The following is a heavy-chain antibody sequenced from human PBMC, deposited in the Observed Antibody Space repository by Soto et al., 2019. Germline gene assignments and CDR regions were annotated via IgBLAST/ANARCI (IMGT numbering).Heavy chain of an antibody. CDR2: ISSSSSYI. CDR1: GFTFSSYS. D-gene: IGHD3-3*01. CDR3: ARGESGITIFGVVNGMDV. Sequence: GGSLRLSCAASGFTFSSYSMNWVRQAPGKGLEWVSSISSSSSYIYYADSVKGRFTISRDNAKNSLYLQMNSLRAEDTAVYYCARGESGITIFGVVNGMDVWGQGTTVTVSS. J-gene: IGHJ6*02. V-gene: IGHV3-21*01.